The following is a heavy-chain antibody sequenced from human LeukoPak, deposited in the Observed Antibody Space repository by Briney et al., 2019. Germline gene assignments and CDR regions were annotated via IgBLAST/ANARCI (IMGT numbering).Heavy chain of an antibody. V-gene: IGHV4-31*03. J-gene: IGHJ4*02. Sequence: SETLSLTCTVSGGSISSGGYYWSWIRQHPGKGLEWIGYIYYSGSTYYNPSLKSRVTISVDTSKNQFSLKLSSVTAADTAVYYCARGPGIAAAGNTYFDYWGQGTLVTVSS. CDR1: GGSISSGGYY. D-gene: IGHD6-13*01. CDR2: IYYSGST. CDR3: ARGPGIAAAGNTYFDY.